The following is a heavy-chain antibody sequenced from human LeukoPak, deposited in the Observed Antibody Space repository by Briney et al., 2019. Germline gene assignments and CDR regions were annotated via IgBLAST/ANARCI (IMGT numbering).Heavy chain of an antibody. Sequence: ASVKVSCKASGYTFTSYYMHWVRQAPGEGLEWMGIINPSGGSTSYTQKFQGRVTMTRDMSTSTVYMELSSLRSEDTAVYYCARVAAEVVGAPGANMDVWGKGTTVTVSS. CDR1: GYTFTSYY. D-gene: IGHD2-2*01. CDR2: INPSGGST. CDR3: ARVAAEVVGAPGANMDV. J-gene: IGHJ6*03. V-gene: IGHV1-46*01.